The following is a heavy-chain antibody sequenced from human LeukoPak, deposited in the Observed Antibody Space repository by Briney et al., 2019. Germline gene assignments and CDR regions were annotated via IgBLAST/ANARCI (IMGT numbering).Heavy chain of an antibody. J-gene: IGHJ3*02. CDR2: ISYDRSNT. CDR1: GFILSNYA. CDR3: AISIAAGGTDAFDI. V-gene: IGHV3-30*04. D-gene: IGHD6-13*01. Sequence: GGSLRLSCAASGFILSNYAIHWVRQAAGKGLEWVADISYDRSNTYYAVSVKRRFTISTDIPRHTLYLQINSLRADDTAVYYCAISIAAGGTDAFDICGQGTMVTVSS.